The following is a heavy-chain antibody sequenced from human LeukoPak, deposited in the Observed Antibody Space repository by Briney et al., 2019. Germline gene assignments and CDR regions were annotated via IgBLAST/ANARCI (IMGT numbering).Heavy chain of an antibody. J-gene: IGHJ3*02. V-gene: IGHV4-59*12. Sequence: SETLSLTCTVSGGSISSYYWSWIRQPPGKGLEWIGYIYYSGSTNYNPSLKTRLTMSVDTSKNQFSLKLSSVTAADTAVYYCARLITGTTTAFDIWGRGTMVTVSS. CDR2: IYYSGST. CDR1: GGSISSYY. CDR3: ARLITGTTTAFDI. D-gene: IGHD1-7*01.